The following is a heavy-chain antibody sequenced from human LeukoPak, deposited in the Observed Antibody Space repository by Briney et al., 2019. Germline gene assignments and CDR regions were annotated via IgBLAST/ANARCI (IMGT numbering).Heavy chain of an antibody. V-gene: IGHV4-4*02. CDR3: ARGGAGSSGSQDY. D-gene: IGHD3-22*01. CDR1: GGSISSSNW. Sequence: SETLSLTCAVSGGSISSSNWRSWVRQPPGKGLEWIGEIYHSGSTNYNPSLKSRVTISVDKSKNQFSLKLSSVTAADTAVYYCARGGAGSSGSQDYWGQGTLVTVSS. J-gene: IGHJ4*02. CDR2: IYHSGST.